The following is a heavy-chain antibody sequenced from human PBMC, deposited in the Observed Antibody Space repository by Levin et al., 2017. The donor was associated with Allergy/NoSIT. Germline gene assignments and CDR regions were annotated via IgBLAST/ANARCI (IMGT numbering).Heavy chain of an antibody. J-gene: IGHJ4*02. CDR2: IYYSGST. D-gene: IGHD2-15*01. Sequence: PGGSLRLSCTVSGGSISSYYWSWIRQPPGKGLEWIGYIYYSGSTNYNPSLKSRVTISVDTSKNQFSLKLSSVTAADTAVYYCARGKPGYCSGGSCYHFDYWGQGTLVTVSS. CDR3: ARGKPGYCSGGSCYHFDY. CDR1: GGSISSYY. V-gene: IGHV4-59*01.